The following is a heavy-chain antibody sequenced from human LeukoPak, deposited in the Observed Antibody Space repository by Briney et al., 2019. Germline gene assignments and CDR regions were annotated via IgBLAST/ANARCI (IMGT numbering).Heavy chain of an antibody. V-gene: IGHV4-34*01. Sequence: ASETLSLTCAVYGVSFSGYYWSWIRQPPGKGLEWIGEINHSGSTNYNPSLKSRVTISVDKSKNQFSLKLSSVTAADTAVYYCASLSSGRLYWGQGTLVTVSS. CDR2: INHSGST. CDR1: GVSFSGYY. CDR3: ASLSSGRLY. D-gene: IGHD6-19*01. J-gene: IGHJ4*02.